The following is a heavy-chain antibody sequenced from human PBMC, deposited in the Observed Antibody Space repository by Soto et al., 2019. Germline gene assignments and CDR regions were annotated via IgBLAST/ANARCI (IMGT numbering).Heavy chain of an antibody. Sequence: QVHLVQTGAEVKKPGASVKVSCKGSGYGLTTYGITWVRQAPGQGLEWMAWISAHNDNTNYAQKLQGRVTVTRDTSTSTAYMELRSLRSDDTAVYYCARGRYGDYWGQGALVTVSS. D-gene: IGHD1-1*01. CDR3: ARGRYGDY. J-gene: IGHJ4*02. V-gene: IGHV1-18*01. CDR1: GYGLTTYG. CDR2: ISAHNDNT.